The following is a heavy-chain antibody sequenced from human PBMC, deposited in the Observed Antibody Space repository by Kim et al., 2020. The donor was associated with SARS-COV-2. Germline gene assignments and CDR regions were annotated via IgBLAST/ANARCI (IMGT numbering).Heavy chain of an antibody. CDR3: ARVVVPAATRRYFDL. Sequence: SETLSLTCAVYGGSFSGYYWSWIRQPPGKGLEWIGEINHSGSTNYNPSLKSRVTISVDTSKNQFSLKLSSVTAADTAVYYCARVVVPAATRRYFDLWGRGTLVTVSS. CDR2: INHSGST. J-gene: IGHJ2*01. D-gene: IGHD2-2*01. V-gene: IGHV4-34*01. CDR1: GGSFSGYY.